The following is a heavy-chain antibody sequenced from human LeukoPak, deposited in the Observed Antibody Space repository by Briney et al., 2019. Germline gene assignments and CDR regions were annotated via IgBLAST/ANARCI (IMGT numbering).Heavy chain of an antibody. V-gene: IGHV1-18*01. J-gene: IGHJ4*02. CDR2: ISAYNGNT. Sequence: ASVKVSCKASGYTFTSYGISWVRQAPGQGLEWMGWISAYNGNTNYAQKLQGRVTMTTDTSASTAYMELSSLRSEDTAVYYCAREWPRGVLTYWGQGTLVTVSS. CDR3: AREWPRGVLTY. D-gene: IGHD3-10*01. CDR1: GYTFTSYG.